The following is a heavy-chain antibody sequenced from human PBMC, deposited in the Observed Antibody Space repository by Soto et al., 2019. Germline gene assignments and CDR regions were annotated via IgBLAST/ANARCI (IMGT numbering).Heavy chain of an antibody. V-gene: IGHV1-69*12. CDR1: GGTFSSYA. CDR2: IIPIFGTA. Sequence: QVQLVQSGAEVKKPGSSVKVSWKASGGTFSSYAISWVRQAPGQGLEWMGGIIPIFGTADYAQKFQGRVTITADESTSTAYMELSSLRSEETAVYYCAGPPELTRIYYYYGMDVWGQGTTVTVSS. CDR3: AGPPELTRIYYYYGMDV. D-gene: IGHD1-7*01. J-gene: IGHJ6*02.